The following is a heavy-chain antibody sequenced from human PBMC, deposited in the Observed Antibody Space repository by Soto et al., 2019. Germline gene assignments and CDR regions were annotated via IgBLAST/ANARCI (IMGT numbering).Heavy chain of an antibody. D-gene: IGHD5-12*01. CDR3: ARHRTYSCYEFNY. CDR1: GFTFSSHA. V-gene: IGHV3-23*01. Sequence: EVQLLESGGDLVQPGGSLRLSCAASGFTFSSHAMSWVRQAPGKGLEWVSSIKGDGDTTYYADSVKGRFTISRDNSKNMLSLHMNSLRAEDTAVYYCARHRTYSCYEFNYGGQGTLVTVSS. CDR2: IKGDGDTT. J-gene: IGHJ4*02.